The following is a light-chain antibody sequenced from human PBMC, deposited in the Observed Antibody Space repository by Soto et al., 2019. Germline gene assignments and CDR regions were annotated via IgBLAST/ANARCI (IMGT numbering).Light chain of an antibody. V-gene: IGKV3-20*01. CDR1: QSVSSSY. J-gene: IGKJ2*01. CDR3: QQYGSSPLYT. Sequence: EIVLTQSPGILSLSPGERATLSCRASQSVSSSYLAWYQQKPGQAPRLVIHGASSRATGIPDRFSGSGSGTDFILTISRLGPEDFAVYYCQQYGSSPLYTFGQGTKLEIK. CDR2: GAS.